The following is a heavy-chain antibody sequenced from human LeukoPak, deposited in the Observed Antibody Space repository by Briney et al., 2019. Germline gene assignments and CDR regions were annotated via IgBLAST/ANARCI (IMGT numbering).Heavy chain of an antibody. CDR2: ISGSGGST. Sequence: PGGSLRLSCAASGFTFSNAWMSWVRQAPGKGLEWVSAISGSGGSTYYADSVKGRFTISRDNSKNTLYLQMNSLRAEDTAVYYCAKERLGSITIFGVAFDYWGQGTLVTVSS. V-gene: IGHV3-23*01. CDR1: GFTFSNAW. CDR3: AKERLGSITIFGVAFDY. J-gene: IGHJ4*02. D-gene: IGHD3-3*01.